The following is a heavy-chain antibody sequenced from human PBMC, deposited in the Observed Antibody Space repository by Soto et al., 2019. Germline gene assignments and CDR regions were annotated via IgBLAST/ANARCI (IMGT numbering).Heavy chain of an antibody. D-gene: IGHD2-21*02. CDR3: ARVYHCGGDCYLYYYYGMDV. V-gene: IGHV1-18*01. J-gene: IGHJ6*02. CDR2: ISAYNGNT. CDR1: GYTFTSYG. Sequence: QVQLVQSGAEVKKPGASVKVSCKASGYTFTSYGISWVRQAPGQGLEWMGWISAYNGNTNYAQKLQGRVTMTTDTSTSTADMEPRSLRSDDTAVYYCARVYHCGGDCYLYYYYGMDVWGQGTTVTVSS.